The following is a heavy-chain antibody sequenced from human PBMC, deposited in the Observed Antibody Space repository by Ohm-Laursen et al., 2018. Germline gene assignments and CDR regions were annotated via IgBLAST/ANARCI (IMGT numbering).Heavy chain of an antibody. CDR3: VRDRRGGSIELRA. V-gene: IGHV3-23*01. CDR2: ISGSGGST. CDR1: GFTFTGYA. Sequence: SLRLSCAASGFTFTGYATSWVRQAPGKGLEWVSAISGSGGSTYYADSVKGRFTISRDNSKNTLYLQMNGLRAEDTAVYYCVRDRRGGSIELRAGGQGALVTVSS. D-gene: IGHD6-6*01. J-gene: IGHJ4*02.